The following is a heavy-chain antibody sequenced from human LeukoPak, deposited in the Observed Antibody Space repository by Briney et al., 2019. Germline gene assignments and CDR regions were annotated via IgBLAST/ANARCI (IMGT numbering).Heavy chain of an antibody. Sequence: GGSLRLSCAASGFTFSSYWMSWVRQAPGKGLEWVANIKQDGSEKYYVDSVKGRFTISRDNAKNSLYLQMDSLRAEDTAVYYCARALYLDDYYFDYWGQGTLVTVSS. CDR3: ARALYLDDYYFDY. CDR1: GFTFSSYW. CDR2: IKQDGSEK. D-gene: IGHD2/OR15-2a*01. V-gene: IGHV3-7*01. J-gene: IGHJ4*02.